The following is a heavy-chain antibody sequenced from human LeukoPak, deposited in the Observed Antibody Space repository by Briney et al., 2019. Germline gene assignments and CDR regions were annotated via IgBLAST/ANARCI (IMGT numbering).Heavy chain of an antibody. CDR1: GYTFTVYY. V-gene: IGHV1-2*06. CDR3: ARVSSPLQYNWFDP. D-gene: IGHD1-14*01. Sequence: ASVTVSCTASGYTFTVYYLHWVRQAPGQGLEWMGRIHPNSGDTHYAQKFQGRVTMTKDTSISTAYMEFSRLRPDDTAVYYCARVSSPLQYNWFDPWGQGTLVTVSS. CDR2: IHPNSGDT. J-gene: IGHJ5*02.